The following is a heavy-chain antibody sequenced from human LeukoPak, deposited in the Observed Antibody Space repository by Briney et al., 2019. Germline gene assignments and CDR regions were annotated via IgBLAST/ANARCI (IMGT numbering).Heavy chain of an antibody. Sequence: SETLSLTCTVSGVSISSGGYSWSWIRQHPGKGLEWIGYIYYSGSTNYNPSLKSRVTISVDTSKNQFSLKVSSVTAGDAAVYYCARGSVSSGYYSDDYWGQGTLVTVSS. V-gene: IGHV4-61*08. CDR2: IYYSGST. D-gene: IGHD3-22*01. CDR1: GVSISSGGYS. CDR3: ARGSVSSGYYSDDY. J-gene: IGHJ4*02.